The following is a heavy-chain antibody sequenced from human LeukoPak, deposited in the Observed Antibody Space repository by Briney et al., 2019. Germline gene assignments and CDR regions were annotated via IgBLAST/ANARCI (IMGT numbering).Heavy chain of an antibody. D-gene: IGHD3-22*01. CDR3: ARSSERKYYFDY. CDR2: IIPILGIA. CDR1: GGTFSSYA. Sequence: ASVKVSCKASGGTFSSYAISWVRQAPGQGLEWMGRIIPILGIANYAQKFQGRVTMTEDTSTDTAYMELSSLRAEDTAVYYCARSSERKYYFDYWGQGTLVTVSS. V-gene: IGHV1-69*04. J-gene: IGHJ4*02.